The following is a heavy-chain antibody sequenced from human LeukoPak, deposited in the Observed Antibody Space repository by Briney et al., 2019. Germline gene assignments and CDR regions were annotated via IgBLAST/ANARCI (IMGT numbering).Heavy chain of an antibody. V-gene: IGHV1-2*06. CDR2: INPNSGGT. Sequence: ASVKVSCKASGYTFTGYCMHWVRQAPGQGLEWMGRINPNSGGTNYAQKFQGRVTMTRDTSISTAYMELSRLRSDDTAVYYCARSNTAMAPGDYWGQGTLVTVSS. D-gene: IGHD5-18*01. CDR1: GYTFTGYC. J-gene: IGHJ4*02. CDR3: ARSNTAMAPGDY.